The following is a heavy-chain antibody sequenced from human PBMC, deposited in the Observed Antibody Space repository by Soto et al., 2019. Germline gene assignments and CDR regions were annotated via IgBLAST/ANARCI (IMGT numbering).Heavy chain of an antibody. CDR2: IIPIFGTA. CDR1: GGTFSNYA. Sequence: QVQLVQSGAEVKKPGSSVKVSCKASGGTFSNYALNWVRQAPGQGLEWMGGIIPIFGTANYAQKFQGRVTITADESTSTAYLDLSSLRSEDTAVYYCARPVEMATISRSYLFYWGQGTLVTVSS. J-gene: IGHJ4*02. V-gene: IGHV1-69*01. D-gene: IGHD5-12*01. CDR3: ARPVEMATISRSYLFY.